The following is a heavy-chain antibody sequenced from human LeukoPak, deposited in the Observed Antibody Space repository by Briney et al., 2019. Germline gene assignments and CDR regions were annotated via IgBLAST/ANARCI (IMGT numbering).Heavy chain of an antibody. CDR1: GFTVSSNY. CDR2: VYSGGTT. J-gene: IGHJ4*02. CDR3: ARDRSGWYDY. V-gene: IGHV3-66*01. Sequence: GGSLRLSCAASGFTVSSNYMSWVRQAPGKGLEWVPVVYSGGTTYYADSVKGRFTISRDNSKSTLYLQMNSLRAEDTAVYYCARDRSGWYDYWGQGTLVTVSS. D-gene: IGHD6-19*01.